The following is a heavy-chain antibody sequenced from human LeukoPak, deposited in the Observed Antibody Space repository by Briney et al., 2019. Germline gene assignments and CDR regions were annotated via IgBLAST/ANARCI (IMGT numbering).Heavy chain of an antibody. Sequence: GGSLRLSCAASGFTFSSYSMNWVRQAPGKGLEWVSSISSSSSYIYYADSVKGRFTISRDNSKNTLYLQINSLRAEDTAVYYCAKALRGGAAAGSFDYWGQGTLVTVSS. V-gene: IGHV3-21*04. D-gene: IGHD6-13*01. CDR3: AKALRGGAAAGSFDY. CDR1: GFTFSSYS. J-gene: IGHJ4*02. CDR2: ISSSSSYI.